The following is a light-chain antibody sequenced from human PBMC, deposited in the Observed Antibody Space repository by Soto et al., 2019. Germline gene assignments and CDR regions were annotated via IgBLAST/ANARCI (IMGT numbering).Light chain of an antibody. CDR1: QNVSSY. CDR2: DAS. J-gene: IGKJ5*01. Sequence: IVLAQSPATLSLSPGGRAPLSFRASQNVSSYLGWYQQKAGQAPTLLIFDASNRATGIPARFSGSGSGIHFTLTISSLEPGDFAVYYCQQRFDWPITFGQGTRLEIK. CDR3: QQRFDWPIT. V-gene: IGKV3-11*01.